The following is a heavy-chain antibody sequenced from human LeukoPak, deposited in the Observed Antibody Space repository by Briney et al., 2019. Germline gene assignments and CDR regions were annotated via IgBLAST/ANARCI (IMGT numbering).Heavy chain of an antibody. CDR3: ARGRVVIVGPRDVFDI. J-gene: IGHJ3*02. CDR2: IRYGGSNK. V-gene: IGHV3-30*02. CDR1: GFTFSSYG. D-gene: IGHD3-3*01. Sequence: PGGSLRLSCAASGFTFSSYGMHWVRQAPGKGLEWVAFIRYGGSNKYYADSVKGRFTISRDNSKNTLYLQMNSLRAEDTAVYYCARGRVVIVGPRDVFDIWGQGTMVSVSS.